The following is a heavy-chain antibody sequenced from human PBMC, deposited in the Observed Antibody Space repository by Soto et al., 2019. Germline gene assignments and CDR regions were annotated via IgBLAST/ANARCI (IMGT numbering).Heavy chain of an antibody. CDR1: GGTFSSCA. J-gene: IGHJ3*02. CDR2: IIPIFGTA. D-gene: IGHD3-10*01. V-gene: IGHV1-69*01. Sequence: QVQLVQSGAEVKKPGSSVKVSCKASGGTFSSCAISWVRQAPGQGLEWMGGIIPIFGTANYAQKFQGRVTITADESTSTAYMERSSLRSEDTAVYYCARSAPNYYGSGSYPYDAFDIWGQGTMVTVSS. CDR3: ARSAPNYYGSGSYPYDAFDI.